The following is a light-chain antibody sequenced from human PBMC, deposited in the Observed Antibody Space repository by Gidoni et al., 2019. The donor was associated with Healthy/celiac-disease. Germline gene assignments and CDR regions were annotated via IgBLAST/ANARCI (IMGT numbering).Light chain of an antibody. CDR3: MPALQTPST. CDR2: LGS. CDR1: QSLLHSNGYNY. J-gene: IGKJ2*01. Sequence: DMEMTQAPLSLPVTPGAPASISCRSSQSLLHSNGYNYLDWYLQKPGQSPHLLIYLGSYRASGVPDRFSGSGSGTDFTLKISRVEAEDVGVYYCMPALQTPSTFXQXTKLEIK. V-gene: IGKV2-28*01.